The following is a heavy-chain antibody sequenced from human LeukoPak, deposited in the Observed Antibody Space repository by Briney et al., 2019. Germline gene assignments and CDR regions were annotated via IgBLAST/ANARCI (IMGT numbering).Heavy chain of an antibody. J-gene: IGHJ3*02. CDR3: ARLPPKRFGELTDAFDI. D-gene: IGHD3-10*01. CDR1: GYTFTSYG. CDR2: ISAYNGNT. Sequence: ASVKVSCKASGYTFTSYGISWVRQAPGQGLEWMGWISAYNGNTNYAQKLQGRVTMTTDTSTSTAYMELRSLRSDDTAVYYCARLPPKRFGELTDAFDIWGQGTVVTVSS. V-gene: IGHV1-18*04.